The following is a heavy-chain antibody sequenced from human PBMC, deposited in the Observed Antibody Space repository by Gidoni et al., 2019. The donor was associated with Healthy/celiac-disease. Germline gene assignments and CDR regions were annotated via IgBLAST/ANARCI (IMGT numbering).Heavy chain of an antibody. CDR2: IIPIFGTA. D-gene: IGHD5-12*01. Sequence: QVQLVQSGAEVKKPGSSVKVSCKASGGTFSRYAISWVRQAPGQGLEWMGGIIPIFGTANYAQKFQGRVTITADESTSTAYMELSSLRSEDTAVYYCARGKEMATPYYFDYWGQGTLVTVSS. CDR1: GGTFSRYA. V-gene: IGHV1-69*01. CDR3: ARGKEMATPYYFDY. J-gene: IGHJ4*02.